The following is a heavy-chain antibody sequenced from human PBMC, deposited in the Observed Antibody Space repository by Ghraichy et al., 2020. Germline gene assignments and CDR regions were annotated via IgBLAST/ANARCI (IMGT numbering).Heavy chain of an antibody. J-gene: IGHJ4*02. CDR2: IIPIFGTA. CDR3: ARDLGDQLYYFDY. Sequence: SVKVSCKASGGTFSSYAISWVRQAPGQGLEWMGGIIPIFGTANYAQKFQGRVTMTRDTSTSTVYMELSSLRSEDTAVYYCARDLGDQLYYFDYWGQGTLVTVSS. CDR1: GGTFSSYA. D-gene: IGHD2-2*01. V-gene: IGHV1-69*05.